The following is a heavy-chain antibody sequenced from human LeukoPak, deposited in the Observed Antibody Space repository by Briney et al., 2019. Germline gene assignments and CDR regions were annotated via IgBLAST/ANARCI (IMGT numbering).Heavy chain of an antibody. CDR3: ARRDWVSGAVRAFDI. J-gene: IGHJ3*02. CDR1: GFMFSDYY. V-gene: IGHV3-11*04. D-gene: IGHD3-3*01. CDR2: ISNDSVDK. Sequence: TGGSLRLSCVGSGFMFSDYYMSWIRQAPGKGLEWVSYISNDSVDKYYVDSVRGRFTISRDNAKKSMYLQTSGLRVEDTAVYYCARRDWVSGAVRAFDIWGQGTMVTVSS.